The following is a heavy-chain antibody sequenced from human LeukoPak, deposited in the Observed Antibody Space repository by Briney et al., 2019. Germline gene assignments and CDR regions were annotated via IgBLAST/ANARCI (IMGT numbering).Heavy chain of an antibody. D-gene: IGHD5-12*01. CDR1: GFTFSSYA. Sequence: GRSLGLSCAASGFTFSSYAMHWVRQAPGKGLEWVAVISYDGSNKYYADSVKGRFTISRDNSKNTLYLQMNSLRAEDTAVYYCARSPTRWLRGAFDIWGQGTMVTVSS. CDR2: ISYDGSNK. J-gene: IGHJ3*02. V-gene: IGHV3-30*04. CDR3: ARSPTRWLRGAFDI.